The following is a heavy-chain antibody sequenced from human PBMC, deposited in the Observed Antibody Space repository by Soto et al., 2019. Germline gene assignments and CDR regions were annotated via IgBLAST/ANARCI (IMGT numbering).Heavy chain of an antibody. Sequence: SETLSLTCTVSGGTISSYYWSWIRQPPRKGMEWIGYIYYSGSTNYNPSLKSRVTISVDTSKNQFSLKLSSVTAADTAVYYCARFHSSSSAYILFSSWGQASRVTVS. CDR2: IYYSGST. J-gene: IGHJ5*02. D-gene: IGHD6-13*01. V-gene: IGHV4-59*13. CDR1: GGTISSYY. CDR3: ARFHSSSSAYILFSS.